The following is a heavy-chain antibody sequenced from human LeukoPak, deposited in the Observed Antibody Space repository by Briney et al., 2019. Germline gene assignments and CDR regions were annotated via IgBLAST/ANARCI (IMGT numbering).Heavy chain of an antibody. D-gene: IGHD6-19*01. Sequence: GGSLRLSCAASGFTFSSYWMSWVRQAPGKGLEWVSIIHTGGSTYYAGSVKGRFTISRDNSKNTLYLQMNSLRAEDTAVYFCARGGPIAVAGYYFDYWGQGTLVTVSS. CDR2: IHTGGST. CDR3: ARGGPIAVAGYYFDY. CDR1: GFTFSSYW. J-gene: IGHJ4*02. V-gene: IGHV3-53*01.